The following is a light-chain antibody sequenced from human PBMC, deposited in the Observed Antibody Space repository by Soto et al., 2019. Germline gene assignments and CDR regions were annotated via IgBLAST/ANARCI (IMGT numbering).Light chain of an antibody. CDR2: DAF. Sequence: EIVLTQSPGTLSLSPGERATLSCRASQSISNSLAWYQQKPGQAPRLIINDAFNRATGIPARFSGSGSGTDFTLTISSLEPEDSAVYYCQQRHMWPITFGQGTRLEIK. CDR1: QSISNS. J-gene: IGKJ5*01. V-gene: IGKV3-11*01. CDR3: QQRHMWPIT.